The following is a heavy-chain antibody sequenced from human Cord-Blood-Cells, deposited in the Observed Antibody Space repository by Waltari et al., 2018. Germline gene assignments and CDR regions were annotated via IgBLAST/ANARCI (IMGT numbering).Heavy chain of an antibody. Sequence: QVQLQQWGAGLLKPSETLSLTCAVYGRSFRGYYWSWIRPPPGKGLEWIGEINHSGSTNYNPSLKSRVTISVDTSKNQFSLKLSSVTAADTAVYYCARAYYDSSGYYTFDYWGQGTLVTVSS. J-gene: IGHJ4*02. CDR3: ARAYYDSSGYYTFDY. V-gene: IGHV4-34*01. CDR1: GRSFRGYY. D-gene: IGHD3-22*01. CDR2: INHSGST.